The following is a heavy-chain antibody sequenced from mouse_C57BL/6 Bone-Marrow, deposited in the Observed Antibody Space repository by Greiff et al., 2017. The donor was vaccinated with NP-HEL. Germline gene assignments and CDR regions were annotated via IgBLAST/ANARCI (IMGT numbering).Heavy chain of an antibody. V-gene: IGHV1-50*01. CDR1: GYTFTSYW. CDR2: IDPSDSYT. D-gene: IGHD1-2*01. Sequence: QVQLQQPGAELVKPGASVKLSCKASGYTFTSYWMQWVKQRPGQGLEWIGEIDPSDSYTNYNQKFKGKATLTVDTSSSTAYMQLSSLTSEDAAVYYCARSLLRAQFDYWGQGTTLTVSA. J-gene: IGHJ2*01. CDR3: ARSLLRAQFDY.